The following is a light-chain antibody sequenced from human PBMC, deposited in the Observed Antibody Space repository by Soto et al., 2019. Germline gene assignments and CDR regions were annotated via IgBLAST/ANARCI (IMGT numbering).Light chain of an antibody. CDR1: QSVASN. Sequence: EIVMTQSPASLSVSPGDGATLSCRASQSVASNVAWYQQKPGQGPRLLIHGATTRAVGVPARFSGSGSGTDFTLTINGLHSEDFAIYYCQQYHNWPPQYTFGQGTKLQI. CDR3: QQYHNWPPQYT. V-gene: IGKV3-15*01. J-gene: IGKJ2*01. CDR2: GAT.